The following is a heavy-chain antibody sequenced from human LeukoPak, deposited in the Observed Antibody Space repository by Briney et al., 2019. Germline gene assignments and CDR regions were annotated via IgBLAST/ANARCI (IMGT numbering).Heavy chain of an antibody. Sequence: ASVKVSCKASGYMFTINDMHWVRQAPGQGLEWMGIINPSDGRTTYAQKFQGRLTLTRDMSTSTGYMELSSLRSGDTAVYYCVLSAGSRQTNWFDPWGQGTLVTVSS. CDR2: INPSDGRT. D-gene: IGHD2-2*01. CDR1: GYMFTIND. V-gene: IGHV1-46*01. CDR3: VLSAGSRQTNWFDP. J-gene: IGHJ5*02.